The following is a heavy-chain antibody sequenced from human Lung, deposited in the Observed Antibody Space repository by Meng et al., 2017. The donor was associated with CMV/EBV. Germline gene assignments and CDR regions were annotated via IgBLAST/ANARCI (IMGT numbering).Heavy chain of an antibody. D-gene: IGHD6-19*01. Sequence: SETXSLNCTVSGGSISSYYWSWIRQPPGKGLEWIGYIYYSGSTNYNPSLKSRVTISVDTSKNQFSLKLSSVTAADTAVYYCARDGPAVAPKWGQGTLVTVSS. CDR3: ARDGPAVAPK. J-gene: IGHJ4*02. V-gene: IGHV4-59*01. CDR1: GGSISSYY. CDR2: IYYSGST.